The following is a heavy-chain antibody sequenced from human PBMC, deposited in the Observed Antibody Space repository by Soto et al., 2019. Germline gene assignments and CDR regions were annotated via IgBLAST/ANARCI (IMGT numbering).Heavy chain of an antibody. D-gene: IGHD2-21*02. CDR3: ARSYCGGDCALDH. Sequence: AGGSLRLSCAASGFIFSNYVMHWVRQAPGKGLEWVAVISYDGNSKHYADSVKGRFTISRDNSKSTLYVQMNSLRAEDTAVYYCARSYCGGDCALDHWGQGTLVTVSS. CDR1: GFIFSNYV. J-gene: IGHJ4*02. CDR2: ISYDGNSK. V-gene: IGHV3-30-3*01.